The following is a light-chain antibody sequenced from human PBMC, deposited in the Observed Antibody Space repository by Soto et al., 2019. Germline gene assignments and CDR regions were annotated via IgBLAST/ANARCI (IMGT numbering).Light chain of an antibody. V-gene: IGLV7-43*01. CDR3: LLYCGRVWV. CDR2: STS. Sequence: QTVVTQEPSLTVSPGGTVTLTCASSTGAVTSYYYPNWFQQKPGQAPRALIYSTSYKYSWTPARFSGSLLGDKAALTLSGVQPEDEADYYCLLYCGRVWVFGGGTKLTVL. J-gene: IGLJ3*02. CDR1: TGAVTSYYY.